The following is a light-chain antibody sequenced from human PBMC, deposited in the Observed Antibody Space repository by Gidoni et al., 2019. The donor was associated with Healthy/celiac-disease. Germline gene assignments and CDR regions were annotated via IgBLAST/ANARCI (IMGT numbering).Light chain of an antibody. J-gene: IGKJ1*01. CDR1: QSISSY. CDR2: AAC. CDR3: QQSYSTPRT. Sequence: DVKMTQSPSSLSASVGDRVTITCRASQSISSYLKWSQQKPGKAPKLLIYAACSLQSGVPSRFGGSGSWTDFTLTISSLQPEDFATYYCQQSYSTPRTFGQGTKVEIK. V-gene: IGKV1-39*01.